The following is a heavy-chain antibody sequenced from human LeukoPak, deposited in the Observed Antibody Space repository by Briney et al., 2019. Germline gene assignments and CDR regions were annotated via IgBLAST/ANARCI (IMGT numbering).Heavy chain of an antibody. CDR3: VRGAGWLPDY. V-gene: IGHV4-59*01. J-gene: IGHJ4*02. CDR1: GASLSSYY. Sequence: SETLSLTCTVSGASLSSYYCSWTRQSPGEGLEWIGLISYSGSTKYNSSLESRVTISADTSKSQCSLKLSSVTAADTAVYYCVRGAGWLPDYWGQGTLVTVSS. CDR2: ISYSGST. D-gene: IGHD5-24*01.